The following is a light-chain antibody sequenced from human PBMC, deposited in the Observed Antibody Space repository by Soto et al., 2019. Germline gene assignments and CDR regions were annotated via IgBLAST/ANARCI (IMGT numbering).Light chain of an antibody. Sequence: EIMMTQSPATVSVSPGERATLSCRASQSIRTNVAWYQQNPGQALRLLIYDASTRATGLSSWFSGSGSGTECTLTISSLQSGDVAIYYCQQYNDWPPLTFGGGTRLEI. CDR3: QQYNDWPPLT. V-gene: IGKV3-15*01. CDR1: QSIRTN. J-gene: IGKJ4*01. CDR2: DAS.